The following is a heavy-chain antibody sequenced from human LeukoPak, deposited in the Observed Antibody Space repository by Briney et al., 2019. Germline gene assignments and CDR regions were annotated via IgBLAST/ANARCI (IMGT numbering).Heavy chain of an antibody. CDR3: AKASLPIDVVEMDV. J-gene: IGHJ6*02. CDR2: MSGSGDTT. Sequence: GGSLRLSCAASGFTFSNYAMRWVRQAPGKGLEWVSAMSGSGDTTQYADSAKGRFTISRDNSQNTLYLQMNSLRAEDTATYFCAKASLPIDVVEMDVWGQGTTVIVSS. V-gene: IGHV3-23*01. CDR1: GFTFSNYA. D-gene: IGHD2-21*01.